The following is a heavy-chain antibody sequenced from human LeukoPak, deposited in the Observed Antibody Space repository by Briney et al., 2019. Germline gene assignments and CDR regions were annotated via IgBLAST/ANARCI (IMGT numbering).Heavy chain of an antibody. CDR1: GYAFTGYY. V-gene: IGHV1-2*02. CDR2: INPNSGGT. J-gene: IGHJ3*02. Sequence: ASVKVSCKASGYAFTGYYMHWVRQAPGQGLEWMGWINPNSGGTNYAQKFQGRVTMTRDTSISTAYMELSRLRSDDTAVYYCASPNTYYYDSSGYYAFDIWGQGTMVTVPS. CDR3: ASPNTYYYDSSGYYAFDI. D-gene: IGHD3-22*01.